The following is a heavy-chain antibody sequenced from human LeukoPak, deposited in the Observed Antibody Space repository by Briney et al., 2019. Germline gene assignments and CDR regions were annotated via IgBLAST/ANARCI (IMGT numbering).Heavy chain of an antibody. D-gene: IGHD5-12*01. Sequence: GESLRLSCAASGFTFSDYYMSWIRQAPGKGLEWVTYISSSGSLMYYAGSVRGRFTISRDNAKNSLYLQMNSLRAEDTAVYYCAGSIVATFNYYMDVWGKGTTVTVSS. CDR3: AGSIVATFNYYMDV. J-gene: IGHJ6*03. V-gene: IGHV3-11*04. CDR2: ISSSGSLM. CDR1: GFTFSDYY.